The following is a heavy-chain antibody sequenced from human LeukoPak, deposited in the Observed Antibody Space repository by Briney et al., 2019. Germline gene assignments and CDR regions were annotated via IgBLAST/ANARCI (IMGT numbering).Heavy chain of an antibody. J-gene: IGHJ4*02. CDR3: ARDNYDSSGYYFGELNY. Sequence: SETLSLTCNVSGGSISSNYWSWIRQPPGKGLEWIGYIYYSGSTNYNPSLKSRVTISVDTSKNQFSLKLSSVTAADTAVYYCARDNYDSSGYYFGELNYWGQGTLVTVSS. D-gene: IGHD3-22*01. V-gene: IGHV4-59*01. CDR2: IYYSGST. CDR1: GGSISSNY.